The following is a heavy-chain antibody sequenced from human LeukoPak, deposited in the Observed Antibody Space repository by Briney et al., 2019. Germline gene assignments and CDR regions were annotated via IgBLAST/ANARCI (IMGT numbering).Heavy chain of an antibody. CDR2: IHRGGNT. CDR3: ARDPGYGLGVDYGDY. V-gene: IGHV3-66*01. CDR1: GFTVSGNY. J-gene: IGHJ4*02. D-gene: IGHD3-10*01. Sequence: PGGSLRLSCAASGFTVSGNYMSWVRLAPGKDLEWLSVIHRGGNTYYADSVKGRFTISRDSSKNTVFLQMDSLRAEDTAVYYCARDPGYGLGVDYGDYWGQGTLVTVSA.